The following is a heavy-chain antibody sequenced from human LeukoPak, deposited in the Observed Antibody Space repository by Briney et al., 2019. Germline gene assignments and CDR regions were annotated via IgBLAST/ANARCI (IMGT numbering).Heavy chain of an antibody. J-gene: IGHJ4*02. D-gene: IGHD3-10*01. CDR1: GGSVSSGNYY. CDR2: IYYSGST. Sequence: KPSETLSLTCTVSGGSVSSGNYYWSWIRQPPGKGLDWIGYIYYSGSTNYNPSLKSRVTISVDTSKNQFSLRLSSVTAADTAVYYCARSQNYYGSGDYWSQGTLVTVSS. CDR3: ARSQNYYGSGDY. V-gene: IGHV4-61*01.